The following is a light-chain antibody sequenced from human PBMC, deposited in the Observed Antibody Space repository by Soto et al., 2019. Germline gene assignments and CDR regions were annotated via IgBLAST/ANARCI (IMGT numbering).Light chain of an antibody. CDR3: SSYAGSNNPVV. CDR1: SSDVGGYNY. J-gene: IGLJ2*01. V-gene: IGLV2-8*01. CDR2: EVS. Sequence: QSALTQPPSASGSPGQSVTISCTGTSSDVGGYNYVSWYQQHPGKAPKPMIYEVSKRPSGVPDRFSGSKSGNTASLTVSGLQAEDEADYYCSSYAGSNNPVVFGGGTQLTVL.